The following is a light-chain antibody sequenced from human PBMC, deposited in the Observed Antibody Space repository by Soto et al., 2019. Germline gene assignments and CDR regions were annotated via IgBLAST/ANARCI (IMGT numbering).Light chain of an antibody. CDR1: QSVSDY. V-gene: IGKV3-11*01. CDR2: DAS. CDR3: QQRSDWAFT. J-gene: IGKJ3*01. Sequence: EIVLTQSPATLSLSPGERATLSCRASQSVSDYLGWYQQKPGQAPRLLIYDASSRATGIPARFSGSGSGTDFTLTISSLEPEDFAVYYCQQRSDWAFTFGPGTKVDIK.